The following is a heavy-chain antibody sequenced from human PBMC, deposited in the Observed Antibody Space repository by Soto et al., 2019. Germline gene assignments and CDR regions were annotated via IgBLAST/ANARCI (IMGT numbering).Heavy chain of an antibody. CDR1: GGSVSSGSYY. J-gene: IGHJ4*02. Sequence: PSETLSLTCTVSGGSVSSGSYYWSWIRQPPGKGLEWIGYIYYSGSTNYNPSLKSRVTISVDTSKNQFSLKLSSVTAADTAVYYCARAAYSSSFAYWGQGTLVTVSS. D-gene: IGHD6-6*01. V-gene: IGHV4-61*01. CDR2: IYYSGST. CDR3: ARAAYSSSFAY.